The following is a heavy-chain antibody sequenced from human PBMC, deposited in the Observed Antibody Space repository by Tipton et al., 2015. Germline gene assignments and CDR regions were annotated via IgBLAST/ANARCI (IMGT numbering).Heavy chain of an antibody. CDR2: IYQSGNT. D-gene: IGHD2-21*01. CDR1: GGSISSSNW. J-gene: IGHJ4*02. Sequence: TLSLTCAVSGGSISSSNWWTWVRQPPGKGLEWIGEIYQSGNTNNNPSLKSRVTISADKSKNQFSLKLKSVTAADTAVYYCARRCGGDCYWGYYFDYWGQGTLVNVSS. CDR3: ARRCGGDCYWGYYFDY. V-gene: IGHV4-4*02.